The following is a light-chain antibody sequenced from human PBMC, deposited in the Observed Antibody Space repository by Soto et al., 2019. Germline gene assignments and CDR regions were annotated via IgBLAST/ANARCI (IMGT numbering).Light chain of an antibody. J-gene: IGLJ3*02. CDR2: LNSDGSH. Sequence: QPVLTQSPSASASLGASVKLTCTLSSGHSSYAIAWHQQQPEKGPRYLMKLNSDGSHSKGDGIPDRFSGSSSGAERYLTISGLQSEDEADYYCQAWGTGSHRVFGGGTKLTVL. CDR1: SGHSSYA. CDR3: QAWGTGSHRV. V-gene: IGLV4-69*01.